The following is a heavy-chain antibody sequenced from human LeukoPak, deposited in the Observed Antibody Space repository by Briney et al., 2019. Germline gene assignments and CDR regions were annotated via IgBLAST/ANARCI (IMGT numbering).Heavy chain of an antibody. CDR1: GYTFIGHY. V-gene: IGHV1-2*06. CDR2: INPNSGGT. Sequence: ASVKVSCKASGYTFIGHYLHWVRQAPGRGLEWMGRINPNSGGTKYAQKFQNRVTMTSDTSVSTACMELNGLRSDDTAIYYCTRSWIQLWTPDFDHWGQGTLVTVSS. CDR3: TRSWIQLWTPDFDH. D-gene: IGHD5-18*01. J-gene: IGHJ4*02.